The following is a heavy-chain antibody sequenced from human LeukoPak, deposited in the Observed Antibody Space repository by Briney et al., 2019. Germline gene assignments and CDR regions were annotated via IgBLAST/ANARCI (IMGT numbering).Heavy chain of an antibody. CDR3: ARHEQQLVWADYYYYMDV. CDR2: IYYSGST. V-gene: IGHV4-39*01. Sequence: KPSETLSLTCTVSGGSISSSSYYWGWIRQPPGKGLEWIGSIYYSGSTYYNPSLKSRVTISVDTSKNQFSLKLSSVTAADTAVYYCARHEQQLVWADYYYYMDVWGKGTTVTVSS. D-gene: IGHD6-6*01. J-gene: IGHJ6*03. CDR1: GGSISSSSYY.